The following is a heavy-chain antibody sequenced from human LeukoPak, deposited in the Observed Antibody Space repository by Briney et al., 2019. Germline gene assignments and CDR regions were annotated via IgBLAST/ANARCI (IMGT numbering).Heavy chain of an antibody. D-gene: IGHD6-6*01. CDR1: GFTFSSYA. CDR3: ATLLSSGDMDV. Sequence: LRLSCAASGFTFSSYAMNWVRQAPGKGLEWIGYIYYSGSTYYNPSLKSRFTISVDTSKNQFSLKLSSVTAADTAVYYCATLLSSGDMDVWGQGTTVTVSS. V-gene: IGHV4-31*02. J-gene: IGHJ6*02. CDR2: IYYSGST.